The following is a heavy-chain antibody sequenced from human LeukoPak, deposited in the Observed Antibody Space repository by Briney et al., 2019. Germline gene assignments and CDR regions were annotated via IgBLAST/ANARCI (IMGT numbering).Heavy chain of an antibody. D-gene: IGHD6-19*01. J-gene: IGHJ4*02. V-gene: IGHV3-30*18. CDR1: GFTFSSYG. CDR3: AKDPGWF. Sequence: GRSLRLSCAASGFTFSSYGMHWVRQAPGKGLEWVAVISYDGSNKYYADSVKGRFTISRDNSKNTLYLQMNSLRAEDTAVYYCAKDPGWFWGQGTLVTVSS. CDR2: ISYDGSNK.